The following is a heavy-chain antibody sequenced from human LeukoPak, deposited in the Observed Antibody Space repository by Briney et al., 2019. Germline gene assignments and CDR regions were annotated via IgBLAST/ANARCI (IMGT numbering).Heavy chain of an antibody. Sequence: SETLSLTCTVSSDSVSNYYWSWIRQPPGKGLEWIGYISYSGNTNSNPSLKSRVTISVDTSKNQFSLKLSSVTAADTAMYYCARVYWPYFDYWGQGTLVTVSS. D-gene: IGHD2-8*02. CDR3: ARVYWPYFDY. CDR2: ISYSGNT. J-gene: IGHJ4*02. V-gene: IGHV4-59*02. CDR1: SDSVSNYY.